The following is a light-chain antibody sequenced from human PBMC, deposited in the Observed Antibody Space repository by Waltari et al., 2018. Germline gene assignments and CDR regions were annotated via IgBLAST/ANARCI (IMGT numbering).Light chain of an antibody. V-gene: IGLV3-21*02. CDR1: NIGSKR. Sequence: SYVLTQTPSVSVAPGLTAKITCEGSNIGSKRVNWYQQRPGQAPLLVIYDDSARPSGSPGRFSGSNSGNTATLTISRVEVGDEADYYCQVWEMTSESVSFGGGTKVTVL. J-gene: IGLJ2*01. CDR2: DDS. CDR3: QVWEMTSESVS.